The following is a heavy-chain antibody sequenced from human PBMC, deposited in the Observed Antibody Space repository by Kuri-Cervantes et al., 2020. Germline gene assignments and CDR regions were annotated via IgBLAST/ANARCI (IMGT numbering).Heavy chain of an antibody. Sequence: ASVKVSCKASGYTFTNYGVTWVRQAPGQGLEWMGWISPYNGNTNYAQKLQGRVTMTTDTSTSTAYMELRSLRSDDTAVYYCARDTRPYYYDSNAFDIWGQGTMVTVSS. CDR2: ISPYNGNT. D-gene: IGHD3-22*01. V-gene: IGHV1-18*04. J-gene: IGHJ3*02. CDR1: GYTFTNYG. CDR3: ARDTRPYYYDSNAFDI.